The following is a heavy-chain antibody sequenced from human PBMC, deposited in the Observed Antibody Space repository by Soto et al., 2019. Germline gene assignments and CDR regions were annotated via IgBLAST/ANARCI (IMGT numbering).Heavy chain of an antibody. CDR1: GFTFSSYA. Sequence: PGGSLILCCAASGFTFSSYAMSWVRQAPGKGLEWFSPISGSGGSTYYADSVKGRFTTSRDNSKNTLYLQTNSLRAEDTAVYYCARESLDLPFDYWGQGTLVTVSS. CDR2: ISGSGGST. V-gene: IGHV3-23*01. CDR3: ARESLDLPFDY. J-gene: IGHJ4*02.